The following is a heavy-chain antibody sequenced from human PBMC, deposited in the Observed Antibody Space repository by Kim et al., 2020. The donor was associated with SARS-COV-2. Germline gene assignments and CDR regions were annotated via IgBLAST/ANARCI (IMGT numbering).Heavy chain of an antibody. CDR3: AREIYSNYGNNWFDP. Sequence: ASVKVSCKASGYTFTSYAMNWVRQAPGQGLEWMGWINTNTGNPTYAQGFTGRFVFSMDTSVSTAYLQISSLKAEDTAVYYCAREIYSNYGNNWFDPWGQGTLVTVSS. D-gene: IGHD4-4*01. V-gene: IGHV7-4-1*02. J-gene: IGHJ5*02. CDR1: GYTFTSYA. CDR2: INTNTGNP.